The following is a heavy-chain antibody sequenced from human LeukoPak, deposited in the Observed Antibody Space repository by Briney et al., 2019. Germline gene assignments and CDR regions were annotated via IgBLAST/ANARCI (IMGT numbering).Heavy chain of an antibody. D-gene: IGHD1-14*01. V-gene: IGHV1-69*05. CDR1: GGSFGDFA. J-gene: IGHJ5*02. CDR2: SVPTSDTK. CDR3: AATSIIFNWFDP. Sequence: ASVKVSCKASGGSFGDFAIIWVRQAPGHGLEWMGRSVPTSDTKDYAQKFQGRVTFTTGESTTTAHMELSNLSPEDTAVYYCAATSIIFNWFDPWGQGTLVTVSS.